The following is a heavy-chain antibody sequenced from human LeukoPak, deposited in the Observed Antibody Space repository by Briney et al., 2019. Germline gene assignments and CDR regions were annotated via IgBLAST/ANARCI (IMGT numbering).Heavy chain of an antibody. CDR1: GYNFATKW. V-gene: IGHV5-51*01. CDR3: VRHVPVSYPSGFDY. D-gene: IGHD3-10*01. CDR2: IYPGDSDI. J-gene: IGHJ4*02. Sequence: GESLKISCKGSGYNFATKWIGWVRQMPGKGLEWMGIIYPGDSDIRYSPSFQGQVTISADKSINTAYLQWSSLKASDTAIYYCVRHVPVSYPSGFDYWGQGTLVTVSP.